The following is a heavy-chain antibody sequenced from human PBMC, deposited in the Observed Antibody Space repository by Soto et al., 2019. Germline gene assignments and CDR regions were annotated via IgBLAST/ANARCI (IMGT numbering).Heavy chain of an antibody. V-gene: IGHV3-64*01. Sequence: EVQLVESGGGLVQPGGSLRLSCPASGFTFSSYAMHWVRQAPGKGLEYVSAISSNGGSTYYANSVKGRFTISRDNSKNTLYLQMGSLRAEDMAVYYCARGGSGSYYFDYWGQGTLVTVSS. D-gene: IGHD1-26*01. CDR2: ISSNGGST. CDR3: ARGGSGSYYFDY. CDR1: GFTFSSYA. J-gene: IGHJ4*02.